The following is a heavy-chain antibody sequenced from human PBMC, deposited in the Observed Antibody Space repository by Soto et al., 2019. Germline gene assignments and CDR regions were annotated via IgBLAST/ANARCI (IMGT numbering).Heavy chain of an antibody. D-gene: IGHD5-12*01. J-gene: IGHJ6*02. Sequence: LRLSCAASGFTFSSYAMSWVRQAPGKGLEWVSAISGSGGSTYYADSVKGRFTISRDNSKNTLYLQMNSLRAEDTAVYYCASGYSGYSPYARYYYYGMDVWGQGTTVTVSS. CDR2: ISGSGGST. V-gene: IGHV3-23*01. CDR1: GFTFSSYA. CDR3: ASGYSGYSPYARYYYYGMDV.